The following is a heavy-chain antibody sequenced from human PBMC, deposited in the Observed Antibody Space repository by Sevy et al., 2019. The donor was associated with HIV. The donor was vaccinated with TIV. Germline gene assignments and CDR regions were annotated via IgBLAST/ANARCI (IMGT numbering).Heavy chain of an antibody. CDR2: IYYTGST. J-gene: IGHJ4*02. CDR1: GGSISSYY. Sequence: SETLSLTCTVSGGSISSYYWSWIRQPPGKGLEWIGYIYYTGSTHYNPSLKSRVTISLDTSKNQFSLKLNSVTAEDTAVYYCARGSATPDYWGQGTLVTVSS. V-gene: IGHV4-59*01. CDR3: ARGSATPDY.